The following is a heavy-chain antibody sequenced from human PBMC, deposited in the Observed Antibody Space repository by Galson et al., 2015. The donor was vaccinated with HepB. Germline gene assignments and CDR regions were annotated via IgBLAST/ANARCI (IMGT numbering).Heavy chain of an antibody. V-gene: IGHV3-15*01. J-gene: IGHJ4*02. D-gene: IGHD6-13*01. Sequence: SLRLSCAASGFTFSNAWMSWVRQAPGKGLEWVGRIKSKTDGGTTDYAAPVKGRFSISRDDSKNTLYLQMNSLKNEDTAVYYCTTSRYGYSSNWYGWGQGTLVTVSS. CDR1: GFTFSNAW. CDR3: TTSRYGYSSNWYG. CDR2: IKSKTDGGTT.